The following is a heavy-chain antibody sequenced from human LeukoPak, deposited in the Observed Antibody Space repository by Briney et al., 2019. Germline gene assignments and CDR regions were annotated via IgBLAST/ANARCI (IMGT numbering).Heavy chain of an antibody. CDR2: IYPRDGST. D-gene: IGHD5-18*01. V-gene: IGHV1-46*01. Sequence: ASVKVSCKASGYTFTSNYIHWVRQAPGQGLEWMGMIYPRDGSTSYAQKFQGRVTVTRDTSTSTVHMELSSLRSEDTAVYYCARGGYSYDLYYFDHWGQGTLVTVSS. CDR3: ARGGYSYDLYYFDH. J-gene: IGHJ4*02. CDR1: GYTFTSNY.